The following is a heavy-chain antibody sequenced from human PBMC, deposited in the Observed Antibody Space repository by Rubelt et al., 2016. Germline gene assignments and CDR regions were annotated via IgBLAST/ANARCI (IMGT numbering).Heavy chain of an antibody. CDR3: ARPPDVYGVDV. V-gene: IGHV1-69*04. CDR1: GGTFSSYV. J-gene: IGHJ6*02. Sequence: QVQLVQSGAEVRKPGSSVKVSCKASGGTFSSYVINWVRQAPGQGLEWMGRIVPILHVTNYAQKFRGRVTIPADKSTSTAYMEPTSRGSDDTAVYYGARPPDVYGVDVGGQGTTVTVSS. CDR2: IVPILHVT.